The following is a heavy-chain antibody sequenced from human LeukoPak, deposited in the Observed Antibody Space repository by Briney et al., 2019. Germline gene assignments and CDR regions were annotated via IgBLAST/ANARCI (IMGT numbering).Heavy chain of an antibody. D-gene: IGHD6-19*01. V-gene: IGHV4-39*01. CDR1: GGSISSSSYY. CDR2: IYYSGSS. J-gene: IGHJ4*02. CDR3: ARGEWLAHYFDY. Sequence: PSETLSLTCTVSGGSISSSSYYWGWIRQPPGTGLEWIGSIYYSGSSYYNPSLKSRVTVSVDTSKNQFSLKLSSVTAADTAVYYCARGEWLAHYFDYWGQGTLVTVSS.